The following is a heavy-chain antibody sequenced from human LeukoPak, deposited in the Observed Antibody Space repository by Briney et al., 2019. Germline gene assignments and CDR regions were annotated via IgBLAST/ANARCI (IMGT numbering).Heavy chain of an antibody. CDR2: ISAYNGNT. CDR3: ARVMYYYDSSGYYYDY. D-gene: IGHD3-22*01. CDR1: GYTFTSYG. Sequence: ASVKVSCKASGYTFTSYGISWVRQAPGQGLEWMGWISAYNGNTNYAQKLQGRVTMTTDTSTSTAYMELRSLRSDDTAVYYCARVMYYYDSSGYYYDYWGQGTLVTVSS. J-gene: IGHJ4*02. V-gene: IGHV1-18*01.